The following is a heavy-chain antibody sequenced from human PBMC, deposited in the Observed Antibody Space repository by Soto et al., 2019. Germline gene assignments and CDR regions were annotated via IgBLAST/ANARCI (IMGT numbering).Heavy chain of an antibody. CDR2: IIPIFGTA. Sequence: ASVKVSCKASGGTFSSYAISWVRQAPGQGLEWMGGIIPIFGTANYAQKFQGRVTMTRDTSTSTVYMELSSLRSEDTAVYYCTTGSGYDFNLDYWGQGTLVTVSS. CDR3: TTGSGYDFNLDY. V-gene: IGHV1-69*05. CDR1: GGTFSSYA. J-gene: IGHJ4*02. D-gene: IGHD5-12*01.